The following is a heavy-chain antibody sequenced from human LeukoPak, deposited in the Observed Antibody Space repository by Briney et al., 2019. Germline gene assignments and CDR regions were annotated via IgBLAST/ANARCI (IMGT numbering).Heavy chain of an antibody. CDR3: AVGITILGVAGSFDS. CDR2: IDHRGTA. V-gene: IGHV4-34*01. D-gene: IGHD3-3*01. Sequence: PSETLSLTCAVYGASYNAYYVSWIRQPPGKGLEWIGDIDHRGTATYNPSLKSRLSISADASKNQFSLKLNSVTDADTAVYYCAVGITILGVAGSFDSWGHRDLVIVSS. J-gene: IGHJ4*03. CDR1: GASYNAYY.